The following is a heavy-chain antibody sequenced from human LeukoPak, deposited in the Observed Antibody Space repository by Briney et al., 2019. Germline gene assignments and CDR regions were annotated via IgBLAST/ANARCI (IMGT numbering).Heavy chain of an antibody. CDR1: GYTFTGYY. CDR3: TRESGSYHGNDY. CDR2: INPNNGAT. D-gene: IGHD1-26*01. Sequence: ASVTVSCTASGYTFTGYYMHWVRQAPGQGLEWMGRINPNNGATNYAQKLQGRVTITGDTSISTAYMELSSLRSDDTAVYYCTRESGSYHGNDYWGQGTLVTVSS. J-gene: IGHJ4*02. V-gene: IGHV1-2*06.